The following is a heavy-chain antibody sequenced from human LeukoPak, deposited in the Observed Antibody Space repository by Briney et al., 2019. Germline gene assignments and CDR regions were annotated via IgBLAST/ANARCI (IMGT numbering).Heavy chain of an antibody. J-gene: IGHJ4*02. Sequence: PGGSLRLSCAASGFTFSNVWMNWVRQAPGKGLEWVGRIRSKTHGETIDYAAPVRGRFTISRDDSKNTLYLQSNSLKTEDTAVYYCATEVIIAVTGNDYWGQGSLVTVSS. CDR3: ATEVIIAVTGNDY. D-gene: IGHD6-19*01. CDR2: IRSKTHGETI. V-gene: IGHV3-15*07. CDR1: GFTFSNVW.